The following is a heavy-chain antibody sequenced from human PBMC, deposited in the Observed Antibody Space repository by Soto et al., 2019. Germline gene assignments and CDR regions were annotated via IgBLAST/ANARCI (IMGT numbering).Heavy chain of an antibody. Sequence: QVPLQESGPGLVKPSETLSLTCTVSGGSISSYSWSWIRQPPGKGLEWIGYIYYSGSTNYNPSLKRRVTISVDTSKNQFSLKLSSVTAADTAVYYCARRYGGNFDYWGQGTLVTVSS. D-gene: IGHD3-16*01. CDR2: IYYSGST. CDR1: GGSISSYS. V-gene: IGHV4-59*01. CDR3: ARRYGGNFDY. J-gene: IGHJ4*02.